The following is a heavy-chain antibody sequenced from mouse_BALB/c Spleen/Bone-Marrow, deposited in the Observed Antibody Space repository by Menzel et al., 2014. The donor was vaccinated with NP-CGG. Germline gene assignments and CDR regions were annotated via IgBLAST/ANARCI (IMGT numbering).Heavy chain of an antibody. CDR3: ARQRDGSYAMDY. D-gene: IGHD2-3*01. CDR2: ISSGGSYT. V-gene: IGHV5-9-3*01. Sequence: EVKLVESGGGLVKPGGSLKPSCAASGLTFSSYAMSWVRQTPEKRLEWVATISSGGSYTYYPDSVKGRFTISRDNAKNTLYLQMSSLRSEDTAMYYCARQRDGSYAMDYWGQGTSVTVSS. CDR1: GLTFSSYA. J-gene: IGHJ4*01.